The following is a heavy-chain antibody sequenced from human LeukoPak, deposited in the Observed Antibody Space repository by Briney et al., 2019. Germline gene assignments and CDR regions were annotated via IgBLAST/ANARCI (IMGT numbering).Heavy chain of an antibody. V-gene: IGHV1-2*02. CDR1: GYTFTGYY. Sequence: ASVKVSCKASGYTFTGYYMHWVRQAPGQGLEWMGWINPNSGGTNYAQKFQGRVTMTRDTSISTAYMELSRLRSDDTAVYYCARVRLRFQNWFDPWGQGTLVTVSS. CDR2: INPNSGGT. CDR3: ARVRLRFQNWFDP. J-gene: IGHJ5*02. D-gene: IGHD5-12*01.